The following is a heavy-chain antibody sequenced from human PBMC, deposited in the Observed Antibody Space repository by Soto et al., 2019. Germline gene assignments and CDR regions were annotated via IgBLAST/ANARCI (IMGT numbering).Heavy chain of an antibody. D-gene: IGHD3-22*01. CDR2: IIPIFGTA. V-gene: IGHV1-69*13. CDR1: GGTFSSYA. CDR3: ARARGSITMIVRWFDP. J-gene: IGHJ5*02. Sequence: GASVKVSCKASGGTFSSYAISWVRQAPGQGLEWMGGIIPIFGTANYAQKFQGRVTITADESTSTAYMELSSLRSEDTAVYYCARARGSITMIVRWFDPWGQGTLVTVS.